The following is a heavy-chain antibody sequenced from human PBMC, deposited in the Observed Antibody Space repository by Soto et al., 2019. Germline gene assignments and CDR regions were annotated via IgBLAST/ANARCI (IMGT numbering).Heavy chain of an antibody. Sequence: GASVKVSCKASGGTFSSYAISWLRQSPGQGLEWMGGIIPIFGTANYAQKFQGRVTITADESTSTAYMELSSLRSEDTAVYYCARVLKITGTTKTYGMDVWGQGTTVTVSS. D-gene: IGHD1-7*01. V-gene: IGHV1-69*13. J-gene: IGHJ6*02. CDR1: GGTFSSYA. CDR3: ARVLKITGTTKTYGMDV. CDR2: IIPIFGTA.